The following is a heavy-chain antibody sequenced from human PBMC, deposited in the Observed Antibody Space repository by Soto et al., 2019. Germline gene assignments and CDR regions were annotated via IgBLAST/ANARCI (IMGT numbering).Heavy chain of an antibody. CDR3: EKDNTASDCFDY. V-gene: IGHV3-23*01. J-gene: IGHJ4*02. CDR1: GFTFSSYP. Sequence: EVQLLESGGVLVQPGGSLRLSCTASGFTFSSYPMSWVRQAREKGLEWVSAISGSGGSTYYADSVKGRFTISKHNSKTARYLEMNSVGDDDPAVYCCEKDNTASDCFDYWGQGTLGIVCS. D-gene: IGHD5-18*01. CDR2: ISGSGGST.